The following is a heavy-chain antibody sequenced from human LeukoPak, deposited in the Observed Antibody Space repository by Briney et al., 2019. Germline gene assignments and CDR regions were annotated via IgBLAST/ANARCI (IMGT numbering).Heavy chain of an antibody. CDR1: GGSITSSHYY. J-gene: IGHJ6*03. CDR2: IYYSGTT. CDR3: ARQISDYYYYYIDV. V-gene: IGHV4-39*01. D-gene: IGHD3-10*01. Sequence: SETLSLTCTVSGGSITSSHYYWGWIRQPPGKGLEWIGTIYYSGTTYHNPSLESRVTISEDTSKNQFSLTLRSVTAADTAVYYCARQISDYYYYYIDVWGKGTTVTVSS.